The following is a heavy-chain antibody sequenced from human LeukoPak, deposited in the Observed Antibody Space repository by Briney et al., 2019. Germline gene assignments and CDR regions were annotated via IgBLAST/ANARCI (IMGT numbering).Heavy chain of an antibody. D-gene: IGHD5-24*01. Sequence: GGSLRLSCAASGFTFSSYWMHWVRHAPGKGLVWVSRINSDGSSTSYADSVKGRFTISRDNAKNTLYLQMNSLRAEDTAVYYCARFDGLATTFDYWGQGTLVTVSS. J-gene: IGHJ4*02. CDR1: GFTFSSYW. CDR2: INSDGSST. CDR3: ARFDGLATTFDY. V-gene: IGHV3-74*01.